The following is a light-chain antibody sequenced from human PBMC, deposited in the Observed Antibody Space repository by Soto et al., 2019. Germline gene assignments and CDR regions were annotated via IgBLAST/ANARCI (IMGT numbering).Light chain of an antibody. J-gene: IGLJ2*01. CDR3: CSYAASSTSVV. CDR2: DVS. Sequence: QSALTQPASVSGSPGQSITISCTGTSSDVGGYNLVSWYQQHPGKAPKLMIYDVSKWPSGVSNRFSGSRSGNTASLTISGLQAEDEADYYCCSYAASSTSVVFGGGTQLTVL. CDR1: SSDVGGYNL. V-gene: IGLV2-23*02.